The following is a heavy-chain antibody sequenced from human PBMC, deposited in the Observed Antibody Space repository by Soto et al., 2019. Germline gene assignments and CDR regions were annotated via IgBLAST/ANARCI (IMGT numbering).Heavy chain of an antibody. J-gene: IGHJ6*02. CDR2: ISSSSYI. CDR1: GFTFSSYS. Sequence: LRLSCAASGFTFSSYSMNWVRQAPGKGLEWVSSISSSSYIYYADSVKGRFTISRDNAKNSLYLQMNSLRAEDTAVYYCARAPRYSSPRGMDVWGQGTTVTVPS. CDR3: ARAPRYSSPRGMDV. D-gene: IGHD6-13*01. V-gene: IGHV3-21*01.